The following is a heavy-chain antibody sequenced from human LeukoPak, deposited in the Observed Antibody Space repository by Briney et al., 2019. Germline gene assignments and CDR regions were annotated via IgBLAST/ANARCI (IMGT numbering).Heavy chain of an antibody. CDR2: IRGSGGGT. D-gene: IGHD3-3*01. Sequence: PGGSLRLSCAASGFSFSTYAMSWVRQAPGKGLEWVSAIRGSGGGTYYADSVKGRFAISRDNSKTTLFLHMNSLRAEDTAVYYCAKSSLTIIASLLFPDPLIDYWGQGTLVTVSS. J-gene: IGHJ4*02. CDR1: GFSFSTYA. CDR3: AKSSLTIIASLLFPDPLIDY. V-gene: IGHV3-23*01.